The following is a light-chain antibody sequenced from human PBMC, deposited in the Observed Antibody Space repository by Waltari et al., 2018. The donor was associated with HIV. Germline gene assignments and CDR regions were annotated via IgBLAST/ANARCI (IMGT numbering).Light chain of an antibody. CDR3: QQSYSTPYT. V-gene: IGKV1-39*01. CDR1: QSISSN. CDR2: GAS. Sequence: DIQMTQSPSSLSASVGDGVTITCRATQSISSNLNWYQQRPGAAPKLLIYGASSLQGGVPSRISGSGSGTDFTLTITNLQPEDFAIYFCQQSYSTPYTFGQGTKVEIK. J-gene: IGKJ2*01.